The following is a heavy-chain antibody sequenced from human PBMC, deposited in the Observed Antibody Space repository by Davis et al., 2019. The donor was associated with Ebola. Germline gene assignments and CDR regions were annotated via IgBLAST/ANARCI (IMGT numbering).Heavy chain of an antibody. J-gene: IGHJ4*02. Sequence: AASVKVSCQASGYTFTSYGISWVRPAPGQGLEWMGWISAYNGNTNYAQKLQGRVTMTTDTSTITAYMELRSLRSDDTAVYYCARLWQTVEYWGQGTLVTVSS. CDR2: ISAYNGNT. CDR1: GYTFTSYG. D-gene: IGHD2/OR15-2a*01. V-gene: IGHV1-18*04. CDR3: ARLWQTVEY.